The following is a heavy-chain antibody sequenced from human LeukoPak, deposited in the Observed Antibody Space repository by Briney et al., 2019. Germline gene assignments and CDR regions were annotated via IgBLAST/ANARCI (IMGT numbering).Heavy chain of an antibody. CDR2: VYRSGGT. Sequence: SETLSLTCAVSGDSISDKYWWRWVRQFPDQGLEWIGEVYRSGGTSYNPSLKSRVTVSIDYSKNQFSLNLRSVTAADTAVYYCGRHANGDSSAAFDLWGQGTMVFVSS. CDR1: GDSISDKYW. D-gene: IGHD2-8*01. V-gene: IGHV4-4*02. CDR3: GRHANGDSSAAFDL. J-gene: IGHJ3*01.